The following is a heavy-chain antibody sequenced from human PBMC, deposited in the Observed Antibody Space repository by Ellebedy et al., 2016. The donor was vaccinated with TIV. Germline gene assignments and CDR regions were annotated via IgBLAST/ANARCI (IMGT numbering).Heavy chain of an antibody. CDR3: ARLQDSSGWYYY. CDR2: IIPIFGTA. Sequence: SVKVSXXASGGTFSSYAISWVRQAPGQGLEWMGGIIPIFGTANYAQKFQGRVTITADESTSTAYMELSSLRSEDTAVYYCARLQDSSGWYYYWGQGTLVTVSS. V-gene: IGHV1-69*13. D-gene: IGHD6-19*01. J-gene: IGHJ4*02. CDR1: GGTFSSYA.